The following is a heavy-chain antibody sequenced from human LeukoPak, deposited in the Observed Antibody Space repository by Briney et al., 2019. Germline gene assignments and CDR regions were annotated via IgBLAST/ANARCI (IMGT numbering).Heavy chain of an antibody. D-gene: IGHD1-26*01. CDR1: GFSFSDFY. CDR2: IGTRSNPI. CDR3: AREARGSGRDFDY. Sequence: PGGSLRLSCAASGFSFSDFYMSWVRQAPGMGLEWISYIGTRSNPIYYADSVKGRFTISRDDAKNSLYLQMNSLRDEDTAVYFCAREARGSGRDFDYWGQGILVTVSS. J-gene: IGHJ4*02. V-gene: IGHV3-11*01.